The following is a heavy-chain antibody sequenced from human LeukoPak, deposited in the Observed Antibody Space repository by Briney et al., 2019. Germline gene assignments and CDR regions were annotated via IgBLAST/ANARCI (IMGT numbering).Heavy chain of an antibody. D-gene: IGHD4-11*01. CDR3: ARGPMTTPTWGYFDY. J-gene: IGHJ4*02. CDR2: IYINGST. V-gene: IGHV4-61*02. Sequence: SETLSLTCTVSGGSISSGNYYWSWIRQPAGKGLEWIGRIYINGSTNYNPSLKSRVTISVDTSKNQFSLKLSSVTAADTAVYYCARGPMTTPTWGYFDYWGQGTLVTVSS. CDR1: GGSISSGNYY.